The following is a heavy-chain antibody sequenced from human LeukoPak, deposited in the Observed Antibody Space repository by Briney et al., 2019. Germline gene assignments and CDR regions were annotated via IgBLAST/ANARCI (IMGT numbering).Heavy chain of an antibody. J-gene: IGHJ6*02. V-gene: IGHV4-59*08. CDR1: GGSISSYY. Sequence: SETLSLTCTVSGGSISSYYWSWIRQPPGKGLEWIGYIYYSGSTNYNPSLKSRVTIPVDTSKNQFSLKLSSVTAADTAVYYCATTTVAVAGIDYYYYYGMDVWGQGTTVTVSS. CDR2: IYYSGST. D-gene: IGHD6-19*01. CDR3: ATTTVAVAGIDYYYYYGMDV.